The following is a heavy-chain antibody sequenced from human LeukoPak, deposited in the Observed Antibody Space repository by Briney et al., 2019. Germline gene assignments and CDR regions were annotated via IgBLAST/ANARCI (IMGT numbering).Heavy chain of an antibody. J-gene: IGHJ3*02. CDR2: ISGSSSTT. D-gene: IGHD2-2*01. CDR1: GFTFSSYA. V-gene: IGHV3-23*01. Sequence: GGSLRLSCAASGFTFSSYAMSWVRQAPGKGLEWVSAISGSSSTTFYADFVKGRFTISRDNSKNTLYLQMNSLRAEDTAVYYCAKGLVVVPASPRDDAFDIWGQGTMVTVSS. CDR3: AKGLVVVPASPRDDAFDI.